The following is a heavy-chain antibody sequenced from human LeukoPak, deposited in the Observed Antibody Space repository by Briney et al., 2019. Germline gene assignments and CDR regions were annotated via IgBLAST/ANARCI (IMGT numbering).Heavy chain of an antibody. D-gene: IGHD6-19*01. CDR3: ARVVGQWLAVH. CDR2: MSPNSGKT. J-gene: IGHJ4*02. V-gene: IGHV1-8*01. Sequence: ASVKVSCKASGYNFLSHDINWVRQAAGQGPEWMGYMSPNSGKTRYAQQFQGRVSMNRDASITTAYMELSSLMSEDTAVYYCARVVGQWLAVHWGQGTQVTVSS. CDR1: GYNFLSHD.